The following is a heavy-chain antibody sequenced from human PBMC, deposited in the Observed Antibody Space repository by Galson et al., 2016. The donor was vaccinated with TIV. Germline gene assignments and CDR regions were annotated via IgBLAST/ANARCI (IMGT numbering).Heavy chain of an antibody. Sequence: PALVKPPQTLTLTCTVSGVSLRTNGMRVTWIRQPPGKALEWLARIDWDDDKFYSTFLRTRLTISKVTSKNQVVLTMTNMDPDDTATYYCLRTWGIYEYVSRDAFFYSWGQGTMVTVSS. D-gene: IGHD3-16*01. V-gene: IGHV2-70*04. J-gene: IGHJ3*02. CDR1: GVSLRTNGMR. CDR3: LRTWGIYEYVSRDAFFYS. CDR2: IDWDDDK.